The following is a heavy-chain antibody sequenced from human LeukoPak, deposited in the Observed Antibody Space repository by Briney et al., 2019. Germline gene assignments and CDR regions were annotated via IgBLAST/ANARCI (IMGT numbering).Heavy chain of an antibody. D-gene: IGHD1-26*01. J-gene: IGHJ4*02. V-gene: IGHV3-9*01. Sequence: SGGSLRLSCAASGFTFDDYAMHWVRQAPGKGLEWVSGISWNSGSIGYADSVKGRFTISRDNAKNSLYLQMNSLRAEDTALYYCAKGIVGATERPAFDYWGQGTLVTVSS. CDR3: AKGIVGATERPAFDY. CDR1: GFTFDDYA. CDR2: ISWNSGSI.